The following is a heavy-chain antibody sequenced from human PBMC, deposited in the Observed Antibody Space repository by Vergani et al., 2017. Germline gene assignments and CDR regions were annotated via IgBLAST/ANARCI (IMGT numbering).Heavy chain of an antibody. J-gene: IGHJ3*02. CDR2: IYPGDSDT. V-gene: IGHV5-51*01. Sequence: EVQLVLSGAEVKTPGASLKISCKRSGYSFTSYWIGWVRQLAGKGLEWLGIIYPGDSDTRYSPSFQGQVTISADKSISTAYLQWSSLKASDTAMYYCARRPTSITGTDDAFDIWGQGTMVTVSS. CDR1: GYSFTSYW. D-gene: IGHD1-20*01. CDR3: ARRPTSITGTDDAFDI.